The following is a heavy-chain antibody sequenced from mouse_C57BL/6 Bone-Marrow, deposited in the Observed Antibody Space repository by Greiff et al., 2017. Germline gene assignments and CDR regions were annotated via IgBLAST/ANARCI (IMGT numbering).Heavy chain of an antibody. CDR1: GFSLTSYG. Sequence: QVQLQQSGPGLVQPSQSLSITCTVSGFSLTSYGVHWVRQSPGKGLEWLGVIWRGGSTDYNAAFMSRLRITKDNSKSQVFFKMNSLQADDTAIYYCAKRNWDDWYFDVWGTGTTVTVSS. V-gene: IGHV2-5*01. CDR2: IWRGGST. CDR3: AKRNWDDWYFDV. J-gene: IGHJ1*03. D-gene: IGHD4-1*01.